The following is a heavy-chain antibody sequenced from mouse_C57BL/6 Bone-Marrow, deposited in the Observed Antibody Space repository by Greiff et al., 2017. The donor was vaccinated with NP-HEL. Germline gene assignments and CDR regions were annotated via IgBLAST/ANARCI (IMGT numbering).Heavy chain of an antibody. CDR1: GYTLTSYW. CDR2: INPSSGYT. J-gene: IGHJ3*01. V-gene: IGHV1-7*01. Sequence: VQRVESGAELAKPGASVKLSCKASGYTLTSYWMHWVKQRPGQGLEWIGYINPSSGYTKYNQKFKDKATLTADKSSSTAYMQLSSLTYEDSAVYYCARWDYGWFAYWGQGTLVTVSA. CDR3: ARWDYGWFAY. D-gene: IGHD2-4*01.